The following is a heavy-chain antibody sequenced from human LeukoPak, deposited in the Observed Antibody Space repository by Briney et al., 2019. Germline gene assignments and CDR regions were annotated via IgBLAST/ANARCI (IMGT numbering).Heavy chain of an antibody. CDR3: ARPRRPYSGSYLVDAFDI. CDR2: INPSSGGT. V-gene: IGHV1-2*02. J-gene: IGHJ3*02. D-gene: IGHD1-26*01. Sequence: GASVKVSCKASGYTFTGYYMHWVRQAPGQGLEWMGWINPSSGGTNYAQKLQGRVTMTTDTSTSTAYMELRSLRSDDTAVYYCARPRRPYSGSYLVDAFDIWGQGTMVTVSS. CDR1: GYTFTGYY.